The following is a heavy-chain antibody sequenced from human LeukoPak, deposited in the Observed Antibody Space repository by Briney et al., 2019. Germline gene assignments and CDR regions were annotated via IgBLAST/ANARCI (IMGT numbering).Heavy chain of an antibody. J-gene: IGHJ4*02. CDR1: GSTFSSYS. D-gene: IGHD2-2*02. CDR2: ISSSSSCI. Sequence: GGSLRLSCAASGSTFSSYSMNWVRQAPGKGLEWVSSISSSSSCIYYADSVKGRFTISRDNAKNSLYLQMNSLRAEDTAVYYCARGPRGIVVVPAAIAYWGQGTLVTVSS. CDR3: ARGPRGIVVVPAAIAY. V-gene: IGHV3-21*01.